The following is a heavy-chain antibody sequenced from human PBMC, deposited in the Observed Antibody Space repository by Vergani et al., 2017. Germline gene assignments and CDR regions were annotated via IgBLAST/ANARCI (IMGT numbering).Heavy chain of an antibody. V-gene: IGHV4-39*01. CDR2: IYYSGLT. D-gene: IGHD3-10*01. Sequence: QLQLQQSGPGLVKPSETLFLTCTVSADSISSGSYYWGWIRQPPGKSLEWIGSIYYSGLTYYNPSLKSRVAISVDTSKNQFSLKVTSVTAADTAVYFCARVADFYGLGSRLLDLWGQGILVTVSS. CDR3: ARVADFYGLGSRLLDL. J-gene: IGHJ5*02. CDR1: ADSISSGSYY.